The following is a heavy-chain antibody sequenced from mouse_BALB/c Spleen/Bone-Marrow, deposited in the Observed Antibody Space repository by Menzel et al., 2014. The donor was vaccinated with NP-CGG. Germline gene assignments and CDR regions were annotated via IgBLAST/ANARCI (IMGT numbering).Heavy chain of an antibody. J-gene: IGHJ2*01. D-gene: IGHD2-4*01. CDR2: LSDGGSYT. CDR3: ARVSYDYFDY. CDR1: GFTFSDYY. Sequence: DVHLVESGGGLVKPGGSLKLSCAASGFTFSDYYMYWVRQTPEKRLEWVATLSDGGSYTYYPDSVKGRFTISRDNAKNNLYLQMSSLKSEDTAMYYCARVSYDYFDYWGQGTTLTVSS. V-gene: IGHV5-4*02.